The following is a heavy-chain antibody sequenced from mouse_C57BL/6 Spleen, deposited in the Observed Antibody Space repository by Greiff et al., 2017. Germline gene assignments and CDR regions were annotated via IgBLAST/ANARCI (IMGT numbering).Heavy chain of an antibody. J-gene: IGHJ2*01. V-gene: IGHV1-64*01. Sequence: QVQLQQPGAELVKPGASVKLSCKASGYTFTSYWMHWVKQRPGQGLEWIGMIHPNSGSTNYNEKFKSKATLTVDKSSSTAYMQLRSLTSEDSAVYYCAGEGYYFDYWGQGTTLTVSS. CDR2: IHPNSGST. CDR1: GYTFTSYW. CDR3: AGEGYYFDY.